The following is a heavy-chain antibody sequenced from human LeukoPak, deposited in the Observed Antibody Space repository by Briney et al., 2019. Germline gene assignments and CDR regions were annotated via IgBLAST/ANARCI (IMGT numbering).Heavy chain of an antibody. Sequence: PSETLSLTCTVSGGSISSSSYYWGWIRQPPGKGLEWIGSIYYSGSTYYNPSLKSRVTISVDTSKNQFSLKLSSVTAADTAVYYRARQDIVVVPAAIGFDYWGQGTLVTVSS. CDR2: IYYSGST. V-gene: IGHV4-39*01. CDR3: ARQDIVVVPAAIGFDY. J-gene: IGHJ4*02. D-gene: IGHD2-2*01. CDR1: GGSISSSSYY.